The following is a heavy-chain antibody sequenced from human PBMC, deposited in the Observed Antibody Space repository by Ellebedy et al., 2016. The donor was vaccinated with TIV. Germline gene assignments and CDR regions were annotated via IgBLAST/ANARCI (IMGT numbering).Heavy chain of an antibody. CDR2: IIHSGST. V-gene: IGHV4-39*07. Sequence: SETLSLXCSVSGGSINSDNSYWVWIRRSPGKGLEWIGKIIHSGSTHYNPSLESRVTMSLDTTRKRFSLKLSSVTAADTAVYYCAREPDYYGAGRYGMDVWGQGTTVTVSS. CDR3: AREPDYYGAGRYGMDV. J-gene: IGHJ6*02. CDR1: GGSINSDNSY. D-gene: IGHD3-10*01.